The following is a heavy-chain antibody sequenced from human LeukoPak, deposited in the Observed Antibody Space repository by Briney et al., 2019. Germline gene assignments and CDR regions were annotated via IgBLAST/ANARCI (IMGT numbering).Heavy chain of an antibody. D-gene: IGHD3-10*01. CDR1: GYSFTSYW. CDR2: IYPGDSDT. Sequence: GESLKISCKGSGYSFTSYWIGWVRQMPGKGLEWMGIIYPGDSDTRYSPSFQGQVTISADKSISTAYLQWSSLKASDTAMYYCARQGYGSGSYYAYFDYWGQGTLVTVSS. CDR3: ARQGYGSGSYYAYFDY. V-gene: IGHV5-51*01. J-gene: IGHJ4*02.